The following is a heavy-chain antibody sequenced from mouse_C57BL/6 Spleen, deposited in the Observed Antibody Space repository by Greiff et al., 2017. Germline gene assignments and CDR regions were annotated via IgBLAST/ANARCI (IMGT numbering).Heavy chain of an antibody. CDR2: IYPGNSDT. CDR1: GYTFTSYW. V-gene: IGHV1-5*01. CDR3: TRDGMWYDYDAPYWYFDV. J-gene: IGHJ1*03. D-gene: IGHD2-4*01. Sequence: EVQLQQSGTVLARPGASVKMSCKTSGYTFTSYWMHWVKQRPGQGLEWIWAIYPGNSDTSYNQKFKGKAKLTAVTSASTAYMELSSLTNEDSAVYYCTRDGMWYDYDAPYWYFDVWGTGTTVTVSS.